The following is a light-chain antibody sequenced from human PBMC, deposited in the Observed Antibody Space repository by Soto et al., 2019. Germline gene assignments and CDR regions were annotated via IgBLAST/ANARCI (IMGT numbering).Light chain of an antibody. J-gene: IGLJ1*01. CDR3: SSYTSSSTPYV. CDR1: SSDVGGYEY. V-gene: IGLV2-14*01. Sequence: QSALTQPPSASGSPGQSVTISCTGSSSDVGGYEYVSWYQQHPGKAPKLMIYEVSNRPSGVSNRFSGSKSGNTASLTISGLQAEDEADYYCSSYTSSSTPYVFGTGTKLTVL. CDR2: EVS.